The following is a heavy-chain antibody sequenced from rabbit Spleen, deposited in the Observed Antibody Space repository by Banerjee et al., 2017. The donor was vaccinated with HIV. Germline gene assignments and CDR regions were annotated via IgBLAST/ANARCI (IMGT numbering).Heavy chain of an antibody. CDR1: GFDFSSYG. V-gene: IGHV1S47*01. D-gene: IGHD4-1*01. CDR3: VRNSGWGVSYFTL. Sequence: EESGGGLVKPGASLTLTCKASGFDFSSYGVSWVRQAPGKGLEWIGYIDPIFGGTYYASWVNGRFTISSHNAQNTLFLQLNSLTVADTATYFCVRNSGWGVSYFTLWGQGTLVTVS. CDR2: IDPIFGGT. J-gene: IGHJ4*01.